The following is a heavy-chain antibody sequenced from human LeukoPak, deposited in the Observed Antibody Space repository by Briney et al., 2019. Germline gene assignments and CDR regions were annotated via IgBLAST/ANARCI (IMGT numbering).Heavy chain of an antibody. CDR2: ISYDGSNK. CDR3: AKGITTFGVVIIREYYFDY. CDR1: GYTFTSYY. J-gene: IGHJ4*02. V-gene: IGHV3-30-3*02. Sequence: SCKASGYTFTSYYMHWVRQAPGKGLEWVAVISYDGSNKYYADSVKGRFTISRDNSKNTLYLQMNSLRAEDTAVYYCAKGITTFGVVIIREYYFDYWGQGTLVTVSS. D-gene: IGHD3-3*01.